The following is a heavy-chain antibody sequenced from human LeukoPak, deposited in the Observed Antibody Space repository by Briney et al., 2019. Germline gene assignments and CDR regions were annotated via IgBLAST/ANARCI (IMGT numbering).Heavy chain of an antibody. V-gene: IGHV3-30*04. CDR2: MSYDGINK. CDR1: GFMFNNYA. D-gene: IGHD3-10*02. Sequence: GGSLRLSCAASGFMFNNYAMHWVRQAPGKGLEWVAVMSYDGINKYYADSVKGRFTISRGNAKNSLYLQMNSLRAEDTAVYYCAELGITMIGGVWGKGTTVTISS. J-gene: IGHJ6*04. CDR3: AELGITMIGGV.